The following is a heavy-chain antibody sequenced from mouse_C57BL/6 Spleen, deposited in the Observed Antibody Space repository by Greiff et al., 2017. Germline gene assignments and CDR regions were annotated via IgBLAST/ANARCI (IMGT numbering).Heavy chain of an antibody. CDR2: IYPGSGST. Sequence: QVQLQQPGAELVKPGASVKMSCKASGYTFTSYWITWVKQRPGQGLEWIGDIYPGSGSTNYNEKFKSKATLTVDPSSSTAYMQLSSLTSEDSAVXYCYYDGYYADAMDYWGQGTSVTVSS. J-gene: IGHJ4*01. CDR3: YYDGYYADAMDY. V-gene: IGHV1-55*01. CDR1: GYTFTSYW. D-gene: IGHD2-3*01.